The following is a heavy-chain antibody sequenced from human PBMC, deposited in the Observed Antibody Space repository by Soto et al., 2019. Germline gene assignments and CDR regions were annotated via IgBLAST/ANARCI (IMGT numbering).Heavy chain of an antibody. CDR1: GGSIGSYY. J-gene: IGHJ4*02. Sequence: SETLSLTCTVSGGSIGSYYWSWIRQPPGKGLEWIGYIYYSGSTNYNPSLKSRVTISVDTSKNQFSLKLSSVTAADTAVYYCARGLYGGSYSDWGQGTLVTVSS. CDR3: ARGLYGGSYSD. V-gene: IGHV4-59*08. D-gene: IGHD3-22*01. CDR2: IYYSGST.